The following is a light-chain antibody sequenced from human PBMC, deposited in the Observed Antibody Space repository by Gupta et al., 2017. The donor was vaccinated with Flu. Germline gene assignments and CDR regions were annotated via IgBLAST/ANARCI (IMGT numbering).Light chain of an antibody. CDR1: KLGAKA. V-gene: IGLV3-1*01. CDR2: QDS. Sequence: SSELTQPPSVSVSPGQTASITCSGDKLGAKAACSKQKPGHAPLLVIYQDSTRPSAIPERFSGSNSGNTATLTISVTQEMDDADYYCQAWDSSTHVVFGGGTKLTVL. J-gene: IGLJ2*01. CDR3: QAWDSSTHVV.